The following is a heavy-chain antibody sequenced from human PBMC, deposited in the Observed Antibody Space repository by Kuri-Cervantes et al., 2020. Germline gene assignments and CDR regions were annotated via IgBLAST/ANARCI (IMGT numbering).Heavy chain of an antibody. D-gene: IGHD1-26*01. V-gene: IGHV1-46*01. J-gene: IGHJ4*02. Sequence: ASVKVSCKVSGYTLTDLSMHWVRQAPGQGLEWMGIITPSGGSTSYAQKFQGGVTMTRDTSTSTVYMELSSLRSEDTAVYYCARDLSALRGGSSGGTPHGVDWGQGTLVTVSS. CDR1: GYTLTDLS. CDR2: ITPSGGST. CDR3: ARDLSALRGGSSGGTPHGVD.